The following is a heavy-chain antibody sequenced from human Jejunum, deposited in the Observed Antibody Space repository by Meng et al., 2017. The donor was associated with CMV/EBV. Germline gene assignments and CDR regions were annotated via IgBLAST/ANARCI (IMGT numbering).Heavy chain of an antibody. V-gene: IGHV2-5*02. D-gene: IGHD2-2*01. CDR1: GFLLSTSEVG. J-gene: IGHJ5*02. CDR3: ALFTRSWFDP. Sequence: QITLKESGPTLVKPTQTLTLTCTFSGFLLSTSEVGVCWIRQPPGKALEWLAVIYWDDDKRYSPSLKSRLTITKDTSKNQVVLTLTNMDPVDTATYYCALFTRSWFDPWGQGTLVTVSS. CDR2: IYWDDDK.